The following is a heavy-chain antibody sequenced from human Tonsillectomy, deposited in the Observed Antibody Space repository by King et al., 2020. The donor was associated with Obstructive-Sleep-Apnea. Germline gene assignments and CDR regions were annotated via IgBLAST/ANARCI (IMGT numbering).Heavy chain of an antibody. J-gene: IGHJ5*02. CDR2: IYYSGSP. CDR3: ARLLWFGELHWFDP. CDR1: GGSISSHY. Sequence: VQLQESGPGLVKPSETLSLTCTVSGGSISSHYLSWIRQPPGKGLEWIGNIYYSGSPNNNPSLKSRVTISVDTSKSQISLKLSSVTAADTAVYYCARLLWFGELHWFDPWGQGTLVTVSS. D-gene: IGHD3-10*01. V-gene: IGHV4-59*08.